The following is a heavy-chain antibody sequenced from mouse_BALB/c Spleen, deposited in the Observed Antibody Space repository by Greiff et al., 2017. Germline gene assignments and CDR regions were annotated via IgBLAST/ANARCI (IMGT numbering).Heavy chain of an antibody. CDR3: AKGGGTPYYYAMDY. D-gene: IGHD2-14*01. CDR2: IWGDGST. J-gene: IGHJ4*01. V-gene: IGHV2-3*01. CDR1: GFSLTSYG. Sequence: VMLVESGPGLVAPSQSLSITCTVSGFSLTSYGVSWVRQPPGKGLEWLGVIWGDGSTNYHSALISRLSISQDNSKSQVFLKLNRLQTDDTATYYCAKGGGTPYYYAMDYWGQGTSVTVSS.